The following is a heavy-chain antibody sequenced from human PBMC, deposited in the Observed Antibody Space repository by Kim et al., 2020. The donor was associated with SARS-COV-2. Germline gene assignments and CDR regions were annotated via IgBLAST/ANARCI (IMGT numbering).Heavy chain of an antibody. J-gene: IGHJ3*01. D-gene: IGHD3-3*01. Sequence: GGSLRLSCSASGFTFEKFAMHWVRHAPGKGLEYVSAISTTGGSTYYANSVRDRFTISRDNSRNTLYLQMSSLKVEDTAVYYCVRRYDYWSGDYRLTDGVDVWGQGTLVTVSS. V-gene: IGHV3-64D*06. CDR2: ISTTGGST. CDR1: GFTFEKFA. CDR3: VRRYDYWSGDYRLTDGVDV.